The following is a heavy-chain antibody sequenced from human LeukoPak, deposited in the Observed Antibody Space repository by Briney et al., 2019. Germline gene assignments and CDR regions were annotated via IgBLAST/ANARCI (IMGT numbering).Heavy chain of an antibody. CDR2: INHSGST. J-gene: IGHJ3*02. D-gene: IGHD3-3*01. CDR3: ARDRPQRITIFGVVINDAFDI. CDR1: GGSFSGYY. Sequence: PSETLSLTCAVYGGSFSGYYWSWIRQPPGKGLEWIGEINHSGSTNYNPSLKSRVTISVDTSKNQFSLKLSSVTAADTAVYYCARDRPQRITIFGVVINDAFDIWGQGTMVTVSS. V-gene: IGHV4-34*01.